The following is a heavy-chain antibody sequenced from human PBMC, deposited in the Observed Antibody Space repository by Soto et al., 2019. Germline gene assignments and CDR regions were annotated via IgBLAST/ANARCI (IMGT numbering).Heavy chain of an antibody. J-gene: IGHJ4*02. Sequence: SVKVSCKACGFSFTSSAVQWVRQARGQRLEWIGWIVVGSGNTDYAQKFQERVTITRDMSTSTAYMELSSLRSEDTAVYYCAAYYYYDSSGYSHNSGFDYWGQGTLVTVSS. CDR2: IVVGSGNT. CDR1: GFSFTSSA. CDR3: AAYYYYDSSGYSHNSGFDY. D-gene: IGHD3-22*01. V-gene: IGHV1-58*01.